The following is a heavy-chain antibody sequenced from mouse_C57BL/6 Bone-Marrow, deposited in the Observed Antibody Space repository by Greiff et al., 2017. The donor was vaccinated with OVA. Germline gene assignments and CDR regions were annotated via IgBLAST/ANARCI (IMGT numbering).Heavy chain of an antibody. CDR3: ARALLLRFYAMDY. CDR1: GYPFTSYW. J-gene: IGHJ4*01. Sequence: QVQLQQPGAELVRPGTSVKLSCKASGYPFTSYWMHWVKQRPGQGLEWIGVIDPSDSYTNYNQKFKGKATLTVDTSSSTAYMQLSSLTSEDSAVYYCARALLLRFYAMDYWGQGTSVTVSS. CDR2: IDPSDSYT. D-gene: IGHD1-1*01. V-gene: IGHV1-59*01.